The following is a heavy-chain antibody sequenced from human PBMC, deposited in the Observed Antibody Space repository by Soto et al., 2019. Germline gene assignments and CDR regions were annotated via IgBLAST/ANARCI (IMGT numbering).Heavy chain of an antibody. CDR2: MNPNSGNT. J-gene: IGHJ6*03. Sequence: QVPLVQSGAEVKKPGASVKVSCKASGYTFTSYDINWVRQATGQGLEWMGWMNPNSGNTGYAQKFQGRVTMTRNTSISTAYMGLSSLRSADTAVSYCASSSYCTNGLCHAMAYYYYCYMDVWGKGTTVTVPS. CDR3: ASSSYCTNGLCHAMAYYYYCYMDV. D-gene: IGHD2-8*01. CDR1: GYTFTSYD. V-gene: IGHV1-8*01.